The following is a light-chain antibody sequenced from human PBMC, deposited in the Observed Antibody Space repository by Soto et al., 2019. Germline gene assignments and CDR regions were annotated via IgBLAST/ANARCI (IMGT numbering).Light chain of an antibody. CDR3: QQRSSWPWT. CDR1: QSVSSY. Sequence: EIVMTQSPATLSVSPGERATLSCRASQSVSSYLAWYQQKPGQAPRLLIYDAANRATGIPARIGGSGSGTDFTLTISSLEPEGFAVYYCQQRSSWPWTFGQGTKVDIK. V-gene: IGKV3-11*01. CDR2: DAA. J-gene: IGKJ1*01.